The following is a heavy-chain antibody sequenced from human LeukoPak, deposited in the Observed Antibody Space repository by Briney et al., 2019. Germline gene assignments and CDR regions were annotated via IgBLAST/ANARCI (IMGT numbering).Heavy chain of an antibody. CDR1: GYTFTGYY. CDR2: INPNSGGT. D-gene: IGHD3-16*01. Sequence: ASVKVSCKASGYTFTGYYMHWVRQAPGQGLEWMGCINPNSGGTNYAQKFQGRVTMTRDTSISTAYMELSSLRSDDTAVYYCARADHRLGEGFDYWGQGTLVTVSS. V-gene: IGHV1-2*02. J-gene: IGHJ4*02. CDR3: ARADHRLGEGFDY.